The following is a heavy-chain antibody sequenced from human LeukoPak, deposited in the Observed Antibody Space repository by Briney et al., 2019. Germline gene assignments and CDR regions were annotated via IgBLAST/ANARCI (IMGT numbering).Heavy chain of an antibody. D-gene: IGHD4-17*01. CDR3: ARVQTTVTTLDY. CDR2: ISSSGSTR. J-gene: IGHJ4*02. CDR1: GFTFSSYA. V-gene: IGHV3-48*03. Sequence: PGGSLRLSCSASGFTFSSYAMHWVRQAPGKGLEWVSYISSSGSTRYYADSVKGRFTISRDNAKNSLYLQMNSLRAEDTAVYYCARVQTTVTTLDYWGQGTLVTVSS.